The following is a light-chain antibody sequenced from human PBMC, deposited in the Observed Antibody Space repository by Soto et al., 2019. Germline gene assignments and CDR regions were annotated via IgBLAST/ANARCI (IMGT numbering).Light chain of an antibody. CDR2: LNN. CDR3: QSFDSRLRAWV. CDR1: SSNIGAGYD. V-gene: IGLV1-40*01. Sequence: QSVVTQPPSVSGAPGQRVTISCTGSSSNIGAGYDVHWYQQVPGTVPKLLIYLNNNRPSGVPDRFSGSKSGTSASLAITGLQAEDEADYYCQSFDSRLRAWVFGGGTKVTVL. J-gene: IGLJ3*02.